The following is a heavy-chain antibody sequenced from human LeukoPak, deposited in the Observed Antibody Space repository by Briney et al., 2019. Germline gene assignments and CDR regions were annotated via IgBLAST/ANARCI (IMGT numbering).Heavy chain of an antibody. V-gene: IGHV3-74*01. CDR2: VNGDGTGT. Sequence: GGSLRLSCAASGFTFSSSWMHWVRQAPGEGLSWVSRVNGDGTGTIYADSVKGRFTISRDNAKNTLYLQMSSLRAEDTAVYYCARYADGIFYWGQGALVTVSS. J-gene: IGHJ4*02. CDR1: GFTFSSSW. D-gene: IGHD1-14*01. CDR3: ARYADGIFY.